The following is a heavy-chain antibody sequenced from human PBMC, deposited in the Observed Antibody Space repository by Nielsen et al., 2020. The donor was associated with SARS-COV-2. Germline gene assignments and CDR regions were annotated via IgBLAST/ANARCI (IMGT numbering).Heavy chain of an antibody. J-gene: IGHJ4*02. D-gene: IGHD4-17*01. V-gene: IGHV4-59*04. CDR2: IYYSGST. CDR1: GGSISSYY. Sequence: SETLSLTCTVSGGSISSYYWSWIRQPPGKGLEWIGYIYYSGSTYYNPSLKSRVTISVDTSKNQFSLKLSSVTAADTAVYYCAGLSMTTVTTDYWGQGTLVTVPS. CDR3: AGLSMTTVTTDY.